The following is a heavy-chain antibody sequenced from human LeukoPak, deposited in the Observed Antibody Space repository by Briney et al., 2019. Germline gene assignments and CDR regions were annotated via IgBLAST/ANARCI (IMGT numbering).Heavy chain of an antibody. CDR3: ATLEMATITADY. D-gene: IGHD5-24*01. CDR1: GFTFSDYY. J-gene: IGHJ4*02. Sequence: PGGSLRLSCAASGFTFSDYYMSWIRQAPGKGLEWVSYISSSGSTIYYADSVKGRFTISRDNAKNSLYLQMNSLRAEDTAVYYCATLEMATITADYWGQGTLVTVSS. V-gene: IGHV3-11*04. CDR2: ISSSGSTI.